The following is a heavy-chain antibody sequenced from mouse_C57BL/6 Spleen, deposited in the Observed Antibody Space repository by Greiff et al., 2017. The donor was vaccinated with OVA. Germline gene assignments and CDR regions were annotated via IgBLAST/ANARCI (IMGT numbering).Heavy chain of an antibody. CDR3: TFLYYGSSFDY. V-gene: IGHV14-4*01. Sequence: VQLQQSGAELVRPGASVKLSCTASGFNIKDDYMHWVKQRPEQGLEWIGWIDPENGDTEYASKFQGKATITADTSSNTAYLQLSSLTSEDTAVYYCTFLYYGSSFDYWGQGTTRTVSS. D-gene: IGHD1-1*01. J-gene: IGHJ2*01. CDR1: GFNIKDDY. CDR2: IDPENGDT.